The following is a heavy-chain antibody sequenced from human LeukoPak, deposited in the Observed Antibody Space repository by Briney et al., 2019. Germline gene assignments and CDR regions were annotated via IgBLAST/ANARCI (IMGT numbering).Heavy chain of an antibody. CDR3: ARSLQDIVVVVAEVGDWFDP. Sequence: PSETLSLTCTVSGGSISSSSYYWGWIRQPPGKGLEWIGSIYYSGSTYYNPSLKSRVTISVDTSKNQFSLKLSSVTAADTAVYYCARSLQDIVVVVAEVGDWFDPWGQGTLVTVSS. V-gene: IGHV4-39*07. J-gene: IGHJ5*02. CDR2: IYYSGST. CDR1: GGSISSSSYY. D-gene: IGHD2-15*01.